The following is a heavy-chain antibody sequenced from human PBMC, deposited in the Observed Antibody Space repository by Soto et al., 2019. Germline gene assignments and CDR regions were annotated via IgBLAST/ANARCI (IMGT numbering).Heavy chain of an antibody. CDR1: GLTFSNAW. D-gene: IGHD2-15*01. CDR2: IKSKTDGGTT. CDR3: TTDLAVVTPGFDY. Sequence: PGGSLSLSCAASGLTFSNAWMSWVRQAPGKGLEWVGRIKSKTDGGTTDYAAPVKGRFTISRDDSKNTLYLQMNSLKTEDTAVYYCTTDLAVVTPGFDYWGQGTLVTVCS. J-gene: IGHJ4*02. V-gene: IGHV3-15*01.